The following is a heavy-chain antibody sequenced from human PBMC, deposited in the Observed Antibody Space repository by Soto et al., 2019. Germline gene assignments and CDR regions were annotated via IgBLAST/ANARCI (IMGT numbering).Heavy chain of an antibody. V-gene: IGHV1-18*01. CDR2: INGYNGNA. Sequence: QVQLVQSGAEVKKPGASVTVSCKASGYTFTTYGVSWVRQAPGQGLEWLGWINGYNGNAKYAENLQGRVTMTTDTSTSTAYMELRSLRSDDTAVYYCARMGDVPYYYYGMDVWGQGNTVTVSS. CDR1: GYTFTTYG. CDR3: ARMGDVPYYYYGMDV. D-gene: IGHD3-16*01. J-gene: IGHJ6*02.